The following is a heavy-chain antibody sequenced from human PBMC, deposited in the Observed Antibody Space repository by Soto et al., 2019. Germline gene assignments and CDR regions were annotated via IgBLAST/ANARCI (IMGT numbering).Heavy chain of an antibody. CDR2: ISYDGSKK. D-gene: IGHD6-19*01. CDR3: AKDRGGEQWLIPSGY. J-gene: IGHJ4*02. CDR1: GFTFSSYG. Sequence: GGSLRLSCAASGFTFSSYGMHWVRQAPGKGLEWVAVISYDGSKKYYADSLKGRFTTSRDNSKSTLYLQMDRLRTEDMAGDYCAKDRGGEQWLIPSGYWGQGTLVTVSS. V-gene: IGHV3-30*18.